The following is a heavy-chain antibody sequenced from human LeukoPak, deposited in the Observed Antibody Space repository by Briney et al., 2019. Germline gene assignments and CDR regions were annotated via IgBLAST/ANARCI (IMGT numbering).Heavy chain of an antibody. CDR2: IRYDGSNE. CDR1: GITLSTFG. Sequence: GGSLRLSCSASGITLSTFGMHWVRQAPGKGLEWVAFIRYDGSNEYYADSVKGRFTISRDTSKNTLYVQMTSLRPDDTAVYYCANGATFYSANALHIGEYWGQGTLVTVTS. V-gene: IGHV3-30*02. CDR3: ANGATFYSANALHIGEY. J-gene: IGHJ4*02. D-gene: IGHD4-11*01.